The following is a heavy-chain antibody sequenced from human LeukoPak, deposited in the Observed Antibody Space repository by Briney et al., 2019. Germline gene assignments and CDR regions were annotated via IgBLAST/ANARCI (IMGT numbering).Heavy chain of an antibody. Sequence: EASVKVSCKASGYTFTSYGISWVRQAPGQGLEWMGWISAYNGNTNYAQKLQGRVTMTTDTSTSTAYMELRSLRSDDTAVYYCAREIRYYDSSGFYYTFDYWGQGTLVTVSS. CDR2: ISAYNGNT. J-gene: IGHJ4*02. V-gene: IGHV1-18*01. CDR1: GYTFTSYG. CDR3: AREIRYYDSSGFYYTFDY. D-gene: IGHD3-22*01.